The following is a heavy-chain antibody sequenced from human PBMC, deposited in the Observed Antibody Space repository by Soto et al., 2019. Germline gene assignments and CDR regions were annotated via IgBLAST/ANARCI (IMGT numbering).Heavy chain of an antibody. CDR3: AKEAGEGWLVKYYYMDV. V-gene: IGHV3-23*01. D-gene: IGHD6-19*01. CDR1: GFTFSIYA. J-gene: IGHJ6*03. Sequence: GGSLRLSCAASGFTFSIYAMTWVRQAPGKGLEWVLSISGSGGSTYYADSVKGRFTISRDNSKNTLYLQMNSLRDEDTAVYYCAKEAGEGWLVKYYYMDVWGKGTTVTVSS. CDR2: ISGSGGST.